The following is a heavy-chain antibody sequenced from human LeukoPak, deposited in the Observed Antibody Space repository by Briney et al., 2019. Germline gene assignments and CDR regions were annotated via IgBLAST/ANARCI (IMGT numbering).Heavy chain of an antibody. V-gene: IGHV4-59*12. CDR2: IHPSGTT. CDR3: ARGVDSAKVGY. D-gene: IGHD3-3*01. Sequence: PSETLSLTCTVSGGSISSYYWSWIRQPPGKGLEWIGEIHPSGTTTYNPSLESRVSISVDTPNNQFSLRVTSVTAADTAIYYCARGVDSAKVGYWGRGTLVTVSS. CDR1: GGSISSYY. J-gene: IGHJ4*02.